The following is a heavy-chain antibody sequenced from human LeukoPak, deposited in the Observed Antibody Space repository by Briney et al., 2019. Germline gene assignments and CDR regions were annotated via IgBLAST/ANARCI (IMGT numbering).Heavy chain of an antibody. D-gene: IGHD3-10*01. CDR3: ARIGELDYFDY. CDR1: GYSISSGYY. J-gene: IGHJ4*02. V-gene: IGHV4-61*01. Sequence: SETLSLTCTVSGYSISSGYYWSWIRQPPGKGLEWIGYIYYSGSTNYNPSLKSRVTISVDTSKNQFSLKLSSVTAADTAVYYCARIGELDYFDYWGQGTLVTVSS. CDR2: IYYSGST.